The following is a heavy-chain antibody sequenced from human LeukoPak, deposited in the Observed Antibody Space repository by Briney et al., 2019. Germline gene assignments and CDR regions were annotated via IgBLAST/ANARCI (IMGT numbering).Heavy chain of an antibody. Sequence: SETLSLTCTVSGASIRSSAYYWAWIRQPPGKGLEWIGNIYYNGNNYSNPSLKSRVMILVDTSKNQFSLKLSSVTAADTAVYYCARDPKWQQLAPGWFDPWGQGTLVTVSS. J-gene: IGHJ5*02. D-gene: IGHD6-13*01. V-gene: IGHV4-39*07. CDR3: ARDPKWQQLAPGWFDP. CDR2: IYYNGNN. CDR1: GASIRSSAYY.